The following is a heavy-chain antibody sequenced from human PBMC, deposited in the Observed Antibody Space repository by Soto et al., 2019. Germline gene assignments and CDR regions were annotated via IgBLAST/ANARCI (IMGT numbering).Heavy chain of an antibody. V-gene: IGHV3-21*01. Sequence: GGSLRLSCAASGFTFSSYSMNWVRQAPGKGLEWVSSISSSSSYIYYADSVKGRFTISRDNAKNSLYLQMNSLRAEDTAVYYCASSVTTFPYYFDYWGQGTLVTVSS. CDR1: GFTFSSYS. CDR3: ASSVTTFPYYFDY. J-gene: IGHJ4*02. CDR2: ISSSSSYI. D-gene: IGHD3-16*01.